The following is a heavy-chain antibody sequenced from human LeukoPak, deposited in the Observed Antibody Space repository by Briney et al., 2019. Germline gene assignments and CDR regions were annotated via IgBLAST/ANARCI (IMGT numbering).Heavy chain of an antibody. Sequence: GASVKVSCKASGYTFTRSGITWVRQAPGQGLEWMGWISTYNGNTNYAQRLQGRVTMTTDTSTSTAYMELSRLRSDDTAVYYCARDGVYSNYLDYWGQGTLVTVSS. CDR1: GYTFTRSG. CDR3: ARDGVYSNYLDY. J-gene: IGHJ4*02. D-gene: IGHD4-11*01. V-gene: IGHV1-18*01. CDR2: ISTYNGNT.